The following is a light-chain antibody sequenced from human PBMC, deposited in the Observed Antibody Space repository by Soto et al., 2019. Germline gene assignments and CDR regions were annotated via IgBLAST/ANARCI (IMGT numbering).Light chain of an antibody. CDR3: QQYNNWPRT. CDR2: GAS. CDR1: QSVSSN. Sequence: EIVMTQSPATLSVSPGERATLSCRASQSVSSNLAWYQQKPGQAPRLLIYGASTRATGIPARFSGSGSGTEFTLTISSLHSEDFPVYYCQQYNNWPRTFAQGTKV. J-gene: IGKJ1*01. V-gene: IGKV3-15*01.